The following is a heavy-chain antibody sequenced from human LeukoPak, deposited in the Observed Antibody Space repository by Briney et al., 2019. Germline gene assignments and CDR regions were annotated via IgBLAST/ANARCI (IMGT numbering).Heavy chain of an antibody. CDR1: GYTFTSYD. D-gene: IGHD6-19*01. Sequence: ASVKVSCKASGYTFTSYDINWVRQATGQGLEWMGWMNPNSGNTGYAQKFQGRVTITRNTSISTAYMELSSLRSEDTAVYYCARAVGCYYYMDVWGKGTTVTVSS. V-gene: IGHV1-8*03. J-gene: IGHJ6*03. CDR2: MNPNSGNT. CDR3: ARAVGCYYYMDV.